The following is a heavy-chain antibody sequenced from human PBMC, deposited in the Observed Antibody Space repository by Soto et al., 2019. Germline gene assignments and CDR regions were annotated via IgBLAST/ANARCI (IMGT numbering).Heavy chain of an antibody. D-gene: IGHD6-13*01. CDR3: ASRHSCSWTRQNYYYGMDV. J-gene: IGHJ6*02. Sequence: ASVKVSCKASGYTFTSYYMHWVRQAPGQGLEWMGIINPSGGSTSYAQKFQGRVTMTRDTSTSTVYMELSSPRSEDTAVYYCASRHSCSWTRQNYYYGMDVWRQRTTVTVSS. CDR1: GYTFTSYY. CDR2: INPSGGST. V-gene: IGHV1-46*01.